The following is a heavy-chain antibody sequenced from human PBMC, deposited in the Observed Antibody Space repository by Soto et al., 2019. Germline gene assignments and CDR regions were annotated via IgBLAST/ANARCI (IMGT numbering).Heavy chain of an antibody. CDR3: ARHRWGSGSYSGLLDF. CDR1: GGSISSSSYY. V-gene: IGHV4-39*01. J-gene: IGHJ4*02. D-gene: IGHD3-10*01. CDR2: VYYSGST. Sequence: SETLSLTCTVCGGSISSSSYYWGWIRQPPGKGLEWIGTVYYSGSTNYNPSLQSRVTISVDTSQNQFSLRLTSVTAADTAVYYCARHRWGSGSYSGLLDFWGQGTLVTVCS.